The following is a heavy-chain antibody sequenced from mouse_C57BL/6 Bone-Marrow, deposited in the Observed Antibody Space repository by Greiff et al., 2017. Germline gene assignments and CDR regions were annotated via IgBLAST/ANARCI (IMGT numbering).Heavy chain of an antibody. J-gene: IGHJ2*01. D-gene: IGHD4-1*01. Sequence: VQLKESGPGLVKPSQSLSLTCSVTGYSITSGYYWNWIRQFPGNKLEWMRYISYDGSNNYNQSLKNRISITRDTSKNQFFLKLNSVTPEETATYYCARIARLGGSYFNYWGQGTTLTVSS. CDR1: GYSITSGYY. CDR2: ISYDGSN. V-gene: IGHV3-6*01. CDR3: ARIARLGGSYFNY.